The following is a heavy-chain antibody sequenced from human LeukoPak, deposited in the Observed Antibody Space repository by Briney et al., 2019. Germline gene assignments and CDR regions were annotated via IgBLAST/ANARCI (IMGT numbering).Heavy chain of an antibody. D-gene: IGHD5-18*01. CDR2: ISSSSSYI. V-gene: IGHV3-21*01. J-gene: IGHJ4*02. CDR3: ARDLGYNYDSEFSRL. CDR1: GFTFSSYS. Sequence: GGSLRLSCAASGFTFSSYSMNWVRQAPGKGLEWVSSISSSSSYIYYADSVKGRFTISRDNAKNSLYLQMNSLRAEDTAVYYCARDLGYNYDSEFSRLWGQGTLVTVSS.